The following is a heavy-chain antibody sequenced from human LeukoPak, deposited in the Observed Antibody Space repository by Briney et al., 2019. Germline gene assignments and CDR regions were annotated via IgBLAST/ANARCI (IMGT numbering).Heavy chain of an antibody. V-gene: IGHV3-7*01. Sequence: GGXLRLSCAASGFTFSSYWMSWVRQAPGKGMEWVAKIKQDGSEKYYVDSVKGRFTISRDKDMNSLYMQMNRLRAEDTAVYYFASQTYYDFLSGYYYYCMDGWGKGPTFTVSS. CDR3: ASQTYYDFLSGYYYYCMDG. CDR1: GFTFSSYW. CDR2: IKQDGSEK. J-gene: IGHJ6*03. D-gene: IGHD3-3*01.